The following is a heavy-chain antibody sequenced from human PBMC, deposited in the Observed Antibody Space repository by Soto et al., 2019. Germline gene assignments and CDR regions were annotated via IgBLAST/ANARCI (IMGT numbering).Heavy chain of an antibody. D-gene: IGHD3-3*01. V-gene: IGHV2-5*02. CDR1: GFSLTTSGVG. J-gene: IGHJ4*02. CDR2: IYWDDDK. Sequence: QITLNESGPTVVRPTETLTLTCRFSGFSLTTSGVGVGWIRQSPGKAPEWLALIYWDDDKRYSASLKSRLTITKDTSKNQVVLTVSDLDPTDTATYYCAHRVLRTVFGLVTTTAIFYDFCGPGTPVAVSS. CDR3: AHRVLRTVFGLVTTTAIFYDF.